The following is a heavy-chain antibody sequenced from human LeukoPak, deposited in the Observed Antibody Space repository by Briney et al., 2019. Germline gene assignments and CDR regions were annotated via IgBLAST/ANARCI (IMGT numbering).Heavy chain of an antibody. D-gene: IGHD3-10*01. CDR3: ATYASGSYYRGGY. CDR1: GGSISSNNYY. CDR2: IYYRGST. V-gene: IGHV4-39*02. Sequence: KTSETLSLTCTVSGGSISSNNYYWGWIRQPPGKGLEWIGSIYYRGSTYYNPSLKSRVTISVDTSKNHFSLKLSSVTAADTAVYYCATYASGSYYRGGYWGQGTLVTVSP. J-gene: IGHJ4*02.